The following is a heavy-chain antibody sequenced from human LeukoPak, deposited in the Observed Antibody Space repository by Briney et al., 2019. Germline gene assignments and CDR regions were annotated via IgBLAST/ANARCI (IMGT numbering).Heavy chain of an antibody. J-gene: IGHJ4*02. V-gene: IGHV1-69*01. Sequence: GASVKVSCKASGGTFSSYAISWVRQAPGQGLEWMGGIIPIFGTANYAQKFQGRVTITADESTSTGYMELSSLRSEDTAVYYCARQMVRGVNPFDYWGQGTLVTVSS. CDR1: GGTFSSYA. D-gene: IGHD3-10*01. CDR3: ARQMVRGVNPFDY. CDR2: IIPIFGTA.